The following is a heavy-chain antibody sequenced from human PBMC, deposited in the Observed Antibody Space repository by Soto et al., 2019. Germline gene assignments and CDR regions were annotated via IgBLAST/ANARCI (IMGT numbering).Heavy chain of an antibody. D-gene: IGHD1-26*01. J-gene: IGHJ4*02. CDR3: AKRGSGTYYID. Sequence: EVQLLESGGGLVQPGGSLRLSCAASGFTFSSYAMNWVRQAPGKGLEWVSTISGSGDSTYYADSVKGRFTISRDNSKKTLYLHMNSLRAEDTAVYYCAKRGSGTYYIDWGQGTLVTVSS. CDR2: ISGSGDST. CDR1: GFTFSSYA. V-gene: IGHV3-23*01.